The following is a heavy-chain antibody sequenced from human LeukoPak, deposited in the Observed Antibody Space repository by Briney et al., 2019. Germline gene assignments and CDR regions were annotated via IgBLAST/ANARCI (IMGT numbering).Heavy chain of an antibody. J-gene: IGHJ4*02. CDR2: INHSGST. V-gene: IGHV4-39*07. Sequence: PSETLSLTCTVSGGSISSGSYYWSWIRQPPGKGLEWIGEINHSGSTNYNPSLKSRVTISVDTAKNQFSLKLSSVTAADTAVYYCARVSGWYKGPFDYWGQGTLVTVSS. D-gene: IGHD6-19*01. CDR1: GGSISSGSYY. CDR3: ARVSGWYKGPFDY.